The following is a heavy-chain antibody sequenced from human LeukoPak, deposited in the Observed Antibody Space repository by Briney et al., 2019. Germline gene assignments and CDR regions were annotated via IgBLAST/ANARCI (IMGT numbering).Heavy chain of an antibody. CDR2: IYYSGST. V-gene: IGHV4-61*01. D-gene: IGHD5-12*01. CDR3: ARVRDNSGYDGGLDY. Sequence: PSETLSLTCTVSGGSISSGSYYWSWIRQPPGKGLEWIGYIYYSGSTNSNPSLKSRVTISVDTSKNQFSLNLTSVTAADTAVYYCARVRDNSGYDGGLDYWGQGSLVTVSS. CDR1: GGSISSGSYY. J-gene: IGHJ4*02.